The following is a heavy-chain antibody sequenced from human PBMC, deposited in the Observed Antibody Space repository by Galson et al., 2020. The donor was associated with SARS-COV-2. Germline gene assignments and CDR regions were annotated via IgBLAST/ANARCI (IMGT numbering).Heavy chain of an antibody. CDR3: ARGPPIAVADYNWFDP. J-gene: IGHJ5*02. D-gene: IGHD6-19*01. Sequence: GESLKISCAASGFTFSDYYMSWIRQAPGKGLEWVSYISSSGSTIYYADSVKGRFTISRDNAKNSLYLQMNSLRAEDTAVYYCARGPPIAVADYNWFDPWGQGTLVTVSS. CDR1: GFTFSDYY. V-gene: IGHV3-11*04. CDR2: ISSSGSTI.